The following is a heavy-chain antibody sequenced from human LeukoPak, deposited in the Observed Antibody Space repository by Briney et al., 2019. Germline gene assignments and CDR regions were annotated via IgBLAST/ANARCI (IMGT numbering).Heavy chain of an antibody. J-gene: IGHJ3*02. CDR3: ARGYSSKKEAFDI. D-gene: IGHD6-13*01. CDR2: ISYDGRTK. CDR1: GFTFSSYA. Sequence: GRSLRLSCAATGFTFSSYAMQWVRQAPAKGLDWVAVISYDGRTKYYADSVKGRFTISRDNSKNTLYLQTNSLRAEDTAVYYCARGYSSKKEAFDIWGQGTMVTVSS. V-gene: IGHV3-30*04.